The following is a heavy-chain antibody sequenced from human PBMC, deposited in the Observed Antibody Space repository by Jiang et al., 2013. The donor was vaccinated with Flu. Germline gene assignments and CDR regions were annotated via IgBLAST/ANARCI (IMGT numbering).Heavy chain of an antibody. CDR3: ARELQLEYGMDV. J-gene: IGHJ6*02. Sequence: GPGLVKPSETLSLTCTVSGGSISSYYWSWIRQPPGKGLEWIGYIYYSGSTNYNPSLKSRVTISVDTSKNQFSLKLSSVTAADTAVYYCARELQLEYGMDVWGQGDHGHRLL. CDR2: IYYSGST. CDR1: GGSISSYY. D-gene: IGHD1-1*01. V-gene: IGHV4-59*13.